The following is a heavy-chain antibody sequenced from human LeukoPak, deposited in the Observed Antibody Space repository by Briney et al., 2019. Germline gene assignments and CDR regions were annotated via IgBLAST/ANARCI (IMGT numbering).Heavy chain of an antibody. CDR1: GMTFGSXX. Sequence: PGWSLRLSCAASGMTFGSXXMXWVRLAPGQGXXXXTNIKPDGRDTNYVXSVXGXFNISRDNAKNSLLLEMNRLRAEDTAVYYCARGRMAVAGSYEYWGQGTLVTVSS. CDR3: ARGRMAVAGSYEY. J-gene: IGHJ4*02. CDR2: IKPDGRDT. V-gene: IGHV3-7*05. D-gene: IGHD6-19*01.